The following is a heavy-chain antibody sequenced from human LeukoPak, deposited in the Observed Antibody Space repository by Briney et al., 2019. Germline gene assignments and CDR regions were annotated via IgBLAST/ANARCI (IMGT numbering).Heavy chain of an antibody. D-gene: IGHD5-24*01. V-gene: IGHV4-59*11. CDR3: ARVTREMATIIGWFDP. CDR2: IYYSGST. J-gene: IGHJ5*02. CDR1: GGSISSHY. Sequence: PSETLSLTRTVSGGSISSHYWSWIRQPPGKGLEWIGYIYYSGSTNYNPSLKSRVTISVDTSKNQFSLKLSSVTAADTAVYYCARVTREMATIIGWFDPWGQGTLVTVSS.